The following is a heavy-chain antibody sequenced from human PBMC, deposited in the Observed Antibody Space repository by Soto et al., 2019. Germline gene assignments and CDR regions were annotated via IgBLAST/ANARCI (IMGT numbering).Heavy chain of an antibody. CDR1: GFTFDDYA. J-gene: IGHJ3*02. CDR2: ISWDSGSI. D-gene: IGHD6-13*01. Sequence: EVQLVESGGGLVQPGRSLRLSCAASGFTFDDYAMHWVRQAPGKGLEWVSGISWDSGSIGYADSVKGRFTISRDNAKNSLYLQMNSLRAEDTALYYCAKDKYSSIVEDAFDIWGQGTMVTVSS. CDR3: AKDKYSSIVEDAFDI. V-gene: IGHV3-9*01.